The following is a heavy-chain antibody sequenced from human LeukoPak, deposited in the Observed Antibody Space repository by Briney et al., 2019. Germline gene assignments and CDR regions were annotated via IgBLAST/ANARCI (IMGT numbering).Heavy chain of an antibody. V-gene: IGHV4-59*08. J-gene: IGHJ4*02. CDR2: IYYSGST. D-gene: IGHD3-22*01. CDR3: ASYDSSGASGY. CDR1: GGSMSPYH. Sequence: PSETLSLTCTVSGGSMSPYHWGWVRQPPGKGLEWTGYIYYSGSTNYNPSLKSRVTISVDTSKNQFSLKLSSVTAADTAVYYCASYDSSGASGYWGQGTLVTVSS.